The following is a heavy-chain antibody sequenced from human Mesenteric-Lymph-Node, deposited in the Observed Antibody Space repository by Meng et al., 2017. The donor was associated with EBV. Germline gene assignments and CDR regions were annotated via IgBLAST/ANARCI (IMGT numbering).Heavy chain of an antibody. CDR3: ARDFIGNSRGWYGMRFDP. CDR1: GGPISSGGYY. J-gene: IGHJ5*02. Sequence: QLQESGPGLVKPSXXLSLTXXVSGGPISSGGYYWSWIRQSPGKGLQWIGYIYYTGSAHYNPPLKSRVTISVDTSKNQFSLKLTSVAAADTALYYCARDFIGNSRGWYGMRFDPRGQGTLVTVSS. CDR2: IYYTGSA. D-gene: IGHD6-19*01. V-gene: IGHV4-30-4*02.